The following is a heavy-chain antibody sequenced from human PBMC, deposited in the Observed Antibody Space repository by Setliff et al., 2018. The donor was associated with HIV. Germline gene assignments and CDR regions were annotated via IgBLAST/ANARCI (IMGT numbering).Heavy chain of an antibody. J-gene: IGHJ4*02. Sequence: PGGSLRLSCAASGFTFSRYWMHWVRQAPGQGLVWVPGINNDTTTTTYADSVKGRFSISRDNAKNTLYLQMNGLRGEDTAVYYCVMFSSSSGWGQGTQVT. CDR1: GFTFSRYW. D-gene: IGHD6-6*01. CDR2: INNDTTTT. CDR3: VMFSSSSG. V-gene: IGHV3-74*01.